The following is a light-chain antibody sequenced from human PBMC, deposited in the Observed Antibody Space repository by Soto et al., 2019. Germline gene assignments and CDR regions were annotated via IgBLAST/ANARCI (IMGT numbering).Light chain of an antibody. CDR1: QRLSEW. CDR2: DAS. V-gene: IGKV1-5*01. Sequence: DSEMTQTPSTVSASVGDTVTITCLASQRLSEWLDWYQQKTGKAPXLLLYDASSLERGVPPTFSGSGSGTAFTPPTSSLEHEDFAVYYCQQRSKWHSITFGQGTRLDIK. J-gene: IGKJ5*01. CDR3: QQRSKWHSIT.